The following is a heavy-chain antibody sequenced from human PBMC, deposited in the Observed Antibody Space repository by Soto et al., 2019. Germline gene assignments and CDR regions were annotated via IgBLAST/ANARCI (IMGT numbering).Heavy chain of an antibody. CDR3: ARGEYYYDSSGYYYDDY. CDR2: IYYSGST. CDR1: GGSIISGGYY. V-gene: IGHV4-31*03. J-gene: IGHJ4*02. Sequence: KTSETLSLTCTVSGGSIISGGYYWIWIRQHPGKGLEWIGYIYYSGSTYYNPSLKSRVTISVDTSKNQFSLKLSSVTAADTAVYYCARGEYYYDSSGYYYDDYWGQGTLVTVSS. D-gene: IGHD3-22*01.